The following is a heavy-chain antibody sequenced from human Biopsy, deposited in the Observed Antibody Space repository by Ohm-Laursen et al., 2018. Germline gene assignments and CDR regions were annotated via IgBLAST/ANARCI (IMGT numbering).Heavy chain of an antibody. CDR1: GYKFTSYG. J-gene: IGHJ6*02. V-gene: IGHV1-18*04. CDR2: ISGYNGNT. D-gene: IGHD1-1*01. Sequence: GASVKVSCKASGYKFTSYGMSWVRKAPGQGFEWMGRISGYNGNTNYAQKFQGRVTMTADTSTDTAYMEMSGLRSDDTAVYYCATNIRGGELEPWKGHYYGMDVWGQGTSATVSS. CDR3: ATNIRGGELEPWKGHYYGMDV.